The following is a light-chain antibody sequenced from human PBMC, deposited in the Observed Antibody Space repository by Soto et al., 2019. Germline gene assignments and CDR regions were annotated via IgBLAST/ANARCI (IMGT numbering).Light chain of an antibody. CDR2: AAS. CDR1: QSVTSN. CDR3: QQYNNWPPIT. J-gene: IGKJ5*01. V-gene: IGKV3D-15*01. Sequence: EIVLTQSPDTLAVSPGEVATLSCWASQSVTSNLAWYQQKRGQAPRLLIYAASTRANGVPARFSGSGSGTEFTLTISSLQSEDFSFYDCQQYNNWPPITFGQGTRLEIK.